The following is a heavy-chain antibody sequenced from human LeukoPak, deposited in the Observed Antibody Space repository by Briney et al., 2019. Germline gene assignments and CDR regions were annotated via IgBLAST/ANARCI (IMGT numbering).Heavy chain of an antibody. V-gene: IGHV3-48*01. D-gene: IGHD6-13*01. CDR1: GFTFSSYG. Sequence: GGSLRLSCAASGFTFSSYGMNWVRQAPGKGLEWVSYISSSSSTIYYADSVKGRFTISRDNAKNSLYLQMNSLRAEDTAVYYCARLSSSRTYYYYYYMDVWGKGTTVTVSS. CDR3: ARLSSSRTYYYYYYMDV. CDR2: ISSSSSTI. J-gene: IGHJ6*03.